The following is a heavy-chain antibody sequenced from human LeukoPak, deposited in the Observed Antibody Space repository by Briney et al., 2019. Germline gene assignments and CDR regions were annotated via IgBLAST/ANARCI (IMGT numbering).Heavy chain of an antibody. Sequence: PGGSLRLSCAVSGFTVSTNYMSWVRQAPGKGLEWLSVMYSGGSTYYADSVKGRFTISRHNSKSTLYLEINSLRPDDTAVYYCARGGGDYNPFDYWGQGTLVTVSS. CDR2: MYSGGST. V-gene: IGHV3-53*04. CDR3: ARGGGDYNPFDY. D-gene: IGHD4-17*01. CDR1: GFTVSTNY. J-gene: IGHJ4*02.